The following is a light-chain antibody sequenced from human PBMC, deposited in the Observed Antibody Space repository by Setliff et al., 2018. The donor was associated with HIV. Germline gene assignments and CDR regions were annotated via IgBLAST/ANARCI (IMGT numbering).Light chain of an antibody. J-gene: IGKJ4*01. CDR2: AAS. CDR3: QQLSSYPLT. Sequence: IQLTQSPSFLSASVGDRVTITCRASQGISTYLAWYQQKPGKAPKLLIYAASTLHSGVPSRFSGSGSGTEFTLTLSSLQPEDFASYYCQQLSSYPLTFGGGTKVDIK. V-gene: IGKV1-9*01. CDR1: QGISTY.